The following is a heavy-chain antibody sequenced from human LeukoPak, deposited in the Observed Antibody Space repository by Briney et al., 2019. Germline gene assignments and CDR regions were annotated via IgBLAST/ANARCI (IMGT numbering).Heavy chain of an antibody. V-gene: IGHV5-51*01. J-gene: IGHJ5*02. D-gene: IGHD3-22*01. CDR2: INPGNSDI. CDR3: STRAFSDTSPVA. Sequence: GESLKIPCKHSGYNFASQWIGWVRQMPGKGLEWMGIINPGNSDIVYTPSFQVQVSFSADKSTSAVFLQWGSLKASDTAMYYCSTRAFSDTSPVAWGQGTLVTVSS. CDR1: GYNFASQW.